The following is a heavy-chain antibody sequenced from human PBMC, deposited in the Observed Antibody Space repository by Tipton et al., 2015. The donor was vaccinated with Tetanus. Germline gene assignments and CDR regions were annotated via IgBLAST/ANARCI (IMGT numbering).Heavy chain of an antibody. V-gene: IGHV5-51*01. CDR2: IYPGDSDT. J-gene: IGHJ2*01. Sequence: VQLVQSGAEVKKPGESLKISCKGSGYSFGIYWLAWVRQMPGKGLEWMGIIYPGDSDTRYSPSFEGQVSISVDKSIAPAYLQWSSLKASDAAMYYCAIRLGPLTGDYMWYFDLWGRCILVTVSS. CDR1: GYSFGIYW. D-gene: IGHD7-27*01. CDR3: AIRLGPLTGDYMWYFDL.